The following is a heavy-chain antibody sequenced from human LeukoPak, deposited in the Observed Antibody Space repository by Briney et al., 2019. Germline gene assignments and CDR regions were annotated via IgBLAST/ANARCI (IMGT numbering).Heavy chain of an antibody. CDR3: ARARYYDSSGYYY. Sequence: GGSLRLSCAASGFTFSSYWMLWVRQAPGEGLVWVSRINSDGSSTSYADSVKGRFTISRDNAKNTLYLQMNSLRAEDTAVYYCARARYYDSSGYYYWGQGTLVTVSS. D-gene: IGHD3-22*01. CDR2: INSDGSST. V-gene: IGHV3-74*01. CDR1: GFTFSSYW. J-gene: IGHJ4*02.